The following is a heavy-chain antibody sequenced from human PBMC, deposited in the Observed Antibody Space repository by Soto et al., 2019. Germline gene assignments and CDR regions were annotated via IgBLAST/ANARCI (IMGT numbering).Heavy chain of an antibody. D-gene: IGHD3-22*01. CDR3: VRRAQYFDGTGFHAFDI. Sequence: EVQLLESGGGLRQPGGSLRLSCVASGYNFNKYAVSWVRQAPGKGLEWVSAISSGGDNKQYADSVKGRFTITRDNSKNMLYLEMNSLTVEDTAVYYCVRRAQYFDGTGFHAFDIWGQGTRVTVSS. J-gene: IGHJ3*02. CDR1: GYNFNKYA. V-gene: IGHV3-23*01. CDR2: ISSGGDNK.